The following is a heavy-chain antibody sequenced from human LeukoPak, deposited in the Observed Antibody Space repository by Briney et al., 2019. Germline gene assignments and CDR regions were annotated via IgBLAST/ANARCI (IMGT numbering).Heavy chain of an antibody. CDR3: AKFLPTHIVVANYYFDY. J-gene: IGHJ4*02. CDR1: GFTFNTYA. D-gene: IGHD2-21*01. V-gene: IGHV3-23*01. Sequence: GGSLRLSCAASGFTFNTYAMSWVRQAPGKGLEWVSAIGAGGTNPYYADSVKGRFTISRDNSKNTLYLQMSSLGADDTAVYYCAKFLPTHIVVANYYFDYWGQGTLVTVSS. CDR2: IGAGGTNP.